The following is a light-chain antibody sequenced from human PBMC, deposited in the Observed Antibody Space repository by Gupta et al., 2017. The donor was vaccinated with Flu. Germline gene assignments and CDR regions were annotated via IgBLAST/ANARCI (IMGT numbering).Light chain of an antibody. Sequence: DIQMTQSPSSLSASVGDRLTITCQASQDINNFLNCYQHKPGRAPKLLINDASDLETGVPSRFSGSGSGTDFTFTISSLQPEDIATYYCQQDDSVPYGFGQGTRLEIK. CDR2: DAS. CDR3: QQDDSVPYG. V-gene: IGKV1-33*01. J-gene: IGKJ2*03. CDR1: QDINNF.